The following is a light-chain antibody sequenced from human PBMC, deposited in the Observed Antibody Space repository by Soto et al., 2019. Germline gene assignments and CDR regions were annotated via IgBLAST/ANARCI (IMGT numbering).Light chain of an antibody. J-gene: IGKJ1*01. CDR2: KAS. V-gene: IGKV1-5*03. CDR1: QTISSW. Sequence: DIQMTQSPSTLSGSVGDRVTITCRASQTISSWLAWYQQKPGKAPKLLIYKASTLESGVPSNFSGSGSGTEFTLTISSLQPDDFATYYCQQYNGFPWTFGQGTKVDIK. CDR3: QQYNGFPWT.